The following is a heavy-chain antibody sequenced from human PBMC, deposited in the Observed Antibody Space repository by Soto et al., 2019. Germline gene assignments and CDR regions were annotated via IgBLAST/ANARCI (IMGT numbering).Heavy chain of an antibody. CDR2: IYWDDDK. J-gene: IGHJ4*02. D-gene: IGHD6-6*01. CDR3: AHSRPPRLLDH. V-gene: IGHV2-5*02. Sequence: QITLKESGPTLVKPTQTLTLTCTFSGFSLSTSGVGVGWIRQPPGKALEWLALIYWDDDKRYSPSLNSRLTLTKDTSKNQVVLTMINMDTVDTATYYCAHSRPPRLLDHGGQGTLVTVSS. CDR1: GFSLSTSGVG.